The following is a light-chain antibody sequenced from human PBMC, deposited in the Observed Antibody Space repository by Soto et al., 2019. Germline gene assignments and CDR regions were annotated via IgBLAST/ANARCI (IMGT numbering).Light chain of an antibody. Sequence: VMAQSPATLSLSPRHRATVASSASQTIRDNVAWYQQRPGQSPMLLIYYATRRAHGVPPTFSGSGSGTQFTPTMGSMQSEDFAVYYCQPYDDWPLYTFGQGTKVHI. CDR2: YAT. J-gene: IGKJ2*01. CDR3: QPYDDWPLYT. CDR1: QTIRDN. V-gene: IGKV3D-15*01.